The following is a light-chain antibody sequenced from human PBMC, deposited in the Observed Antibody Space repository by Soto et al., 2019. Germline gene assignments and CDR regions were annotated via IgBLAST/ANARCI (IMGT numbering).Light chain of an antibody. CDR1: QSVGRNY. Sequence: EIVLTQSPGTLSVSPGERATLSCRASQSVGRNYLAWYQRKPGQAPRLLIYGASSRATGIPDRFSGSGSGTDFTLTISRLEAEDFAVYYCQQYASSPLTFGGGTKVETK. CDR2: GAS. V-gene: IGKV3-20*01. J-gene: IGKJ4*01. CDR3: QQYASSPLT.